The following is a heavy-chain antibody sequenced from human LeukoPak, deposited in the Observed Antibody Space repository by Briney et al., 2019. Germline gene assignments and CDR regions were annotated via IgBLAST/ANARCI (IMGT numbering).Heavy chain of an antibody. D-gene: IGHD1-14*01. CDR3: ARNGPSPNLYYFDS. J-gene: IGHJ4*02. CDR1: GFTFSSYE. V-gene: IGHV3-48*03. CDR2: ISSSGSTI. Sequence: GGSLRLSCAASGFTFSSYEMNWVRQAPGKGLEWVSYISSSGSTIYYADSVKGRFTISRDNAKNSLYLQMNSLRAEDTAMYYCARNGPSPNLYYFDSWGQGTLVTVSS.